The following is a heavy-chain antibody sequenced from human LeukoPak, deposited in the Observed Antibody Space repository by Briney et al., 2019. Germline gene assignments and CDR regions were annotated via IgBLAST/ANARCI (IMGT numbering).Heavy chain of an antibody. V-gene: IGHV4-30-4*08. CDR2: IYYSGST. Sequence: PSETLSLTCAVYGGSFSGYYWSWIRQPPGKGLEWIGYIYYSGSTYYNPSLKSRVTISVDTSKNQFSLKLSSVTAADTAVYYCARGSGPRYCSSTSCPTDYWGQGTLVTVSS. J-gene: IGHJ4*02. CDR3: ARGSGPRYCSSTSCPTDY. CDR1: GGSFSGYY. D-gene: IGHD2-2*01.